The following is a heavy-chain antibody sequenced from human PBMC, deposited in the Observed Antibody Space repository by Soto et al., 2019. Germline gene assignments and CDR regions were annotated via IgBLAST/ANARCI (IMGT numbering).Heavy chain of an antibody. CDR1: GFTFSSYD. D-gene: IGHD1-7*01. V-gene: IGHV3-64*01. J-gene: IGHJ4*02. CDR2: ISSNGGTT. Sequence: EVQLAESGGGMVQPGGSLRLSCVASGFTFSSYDMHWVRQAPGKGLEYVSSISSNGGTTYYGNSVKGRFTISRDNSKNTLYPQMGILRAEYMAVYYCVRRVSGNYDYWGQGTLVTGSS. CDR3: VRRVSGNYDY.